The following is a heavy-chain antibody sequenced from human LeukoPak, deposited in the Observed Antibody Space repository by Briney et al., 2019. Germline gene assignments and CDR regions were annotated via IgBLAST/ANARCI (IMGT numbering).Heavy chain of an antibody. Sequence: GGSLTLSCAASGFSFSIHGMGWVRRAPGKGLEWVGRIKSKTDGGTTDYAAPVKGRFTISRDDSKNTLYLQMNSLKTEDTAVYYCTAGVGGDYWGQGTLVTVSS. CDR2: IKSKTDGGTT. V-gene: IGHV3-15*01. CDR1: GFSFSIHG. D-gene: IGHD3-3*01. CDR3: TAGVGGDY. J-gene: IGHJ4*02.